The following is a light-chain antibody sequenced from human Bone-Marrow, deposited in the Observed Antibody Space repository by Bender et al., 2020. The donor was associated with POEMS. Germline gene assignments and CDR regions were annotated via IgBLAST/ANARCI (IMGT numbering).Light chain of an antibody. V-gene: IGLV1-36*01. CDR2: YDD. CDR3: SAWDDSLSGWV. J-gene: IGLJ3*02. CDR1: SPNIGNHG. Sequence: QSVVTQPPSLSEAPRQRVTISCSGSSPNIGNHGVNWYQQLPGEAPKLLIYYDDLLTPGVSDRFSDSKAGTSASLAISELQSGDEALYYCSAWDDSLSGWVFGGGTKL.